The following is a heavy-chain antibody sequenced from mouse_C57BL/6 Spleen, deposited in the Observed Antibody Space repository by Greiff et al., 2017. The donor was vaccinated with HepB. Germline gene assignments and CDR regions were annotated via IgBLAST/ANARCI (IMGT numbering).Heavy chain of an antibody. CDR1: GFSLTSYG. CDR3: ARQYDDYAMDY. D-gene: IGHD2-3*01. CDR2: IWSERST. V-gene: IGHV2-6-1*01. J-gene: IGHJ4*01. Sequence: QVQLKESGPGLVAPSQSLSITCTVSGFSLTSYGVHWVRQPPGKGLEWLVVIWSERSTTYNSALKSKLSIRKDNSKSQVFLKMNSLQTDDTAMYYLARQYDDYAMDYWGQGTSVTVSS.